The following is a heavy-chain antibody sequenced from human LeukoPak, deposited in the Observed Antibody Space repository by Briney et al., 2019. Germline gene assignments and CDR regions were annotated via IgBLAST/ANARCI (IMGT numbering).Heavy chain of an antibody. CDR1: VGSISSGGYY. J-gene: IGHJ4*02. Sequence: SQTLSLTCTVSVGSISSGGYYWSWIRQHPGKGLEWIGYIYYSGSTYYNPSLKSRVTISVDTSKNQFSLKLSSVTAADTAVYYCARVYGDSKVFDYWGQGTLVTVSS. D-gene: IGHD4-17*01. CDR3: ARVYGDSKVFDY. CDR2: IYYSGST. V-gene: IGHV4-31*03.